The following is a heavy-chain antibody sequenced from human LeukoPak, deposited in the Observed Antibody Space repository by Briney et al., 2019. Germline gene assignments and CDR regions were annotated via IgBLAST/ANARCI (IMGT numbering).Heavy chain of an antibody. D-gene: IGHD5-18*01. V-gene: IGHV4-30-2*01. Sequence: PQTLSLTCAVSGGSISSGGYSWSWIRQPPGKGLEWIGYIYHSGSTYYNPSLRSRVTISVDRSKNQFSLKLSSVTAADTAVYYCARDTAMVNWYFDLWGRGTLVTVSS. CDR3: ARDTAMVNWYFDL. J-gene: IGHJ2*01. CDR2: IYHSGST. CDR1: GGSISSGGYS.